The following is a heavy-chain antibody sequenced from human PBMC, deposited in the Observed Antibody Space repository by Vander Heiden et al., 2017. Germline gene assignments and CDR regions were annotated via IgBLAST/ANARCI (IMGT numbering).Heavy chain of an antibody. CDR3: AKDMAGDCKGPWFDL. V-gene: IGHV3-9*01. J-gene: IGHJ5*02. CDR1: GFPFDDYA. Sequence: EVQLVESGGGLVQPGRSLRLSCAASGFPFDDYAMHWVRQAPGKGLEWVSGISWNSGSIGYADSVKGRFTISRDNAKNSLYLQMNSLRAEDTALYYCAKDMAGDCKGPWFDLWGQGTLVTVSS. CDR2: ISWNSGSI. D-gene: IGHD2-21*02.